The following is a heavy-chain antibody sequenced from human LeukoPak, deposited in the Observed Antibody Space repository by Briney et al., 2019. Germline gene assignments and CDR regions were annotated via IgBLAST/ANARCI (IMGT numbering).Heavy chain of an antibody. J-gene: IGHJ4*02. Sequence: GGSLRLSCAASGFTFSSYSMNWVRQAPGRGLEWVSYITSSSSTIFYADSVKGRFTISRDNAKNSLYLQMNSLRAEDTAVYYCARRPQGSSGRWDQGTLSPSPQ. V-gene: IGHV3-48*01. CDR2: ITSSSSTI. CDR3: ARRPQGSSGR. CDR1: GFTFSSYS. D-gene: IGHD3-22*01.